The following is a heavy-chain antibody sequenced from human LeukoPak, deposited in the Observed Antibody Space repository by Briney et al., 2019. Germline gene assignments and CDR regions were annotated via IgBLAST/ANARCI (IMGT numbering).Heavy chain of an antibody. V-gene: IGHV3-23*01. CDR1: GFTFISYA. D-gene: IGHD1-26*01. CDR2: ISGSGGIT. J-gene: IGHJ4*02. Sequence: GGSLRRSVAASGFTFISYAMSWVPQAPGKGLEGVSAISGSGGITYYADSVKGRFTISRDNSKNTLYLQMNSLRAEDTAVYYCARDWSIVGATFDYWGQGTLVTVSS. CDR3: ARDWSIVGATFDY.